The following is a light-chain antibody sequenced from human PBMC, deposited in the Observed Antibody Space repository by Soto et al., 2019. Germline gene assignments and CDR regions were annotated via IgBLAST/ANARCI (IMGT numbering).Light chain of an antibody. CDR1: SSNIGNNA. CDR3: AAWDDSLNVYV. CDR2: YDD. Sequence: QSLLTQPPSVSEAPRQRVTISCSGSSSNIGNNAVNWYQQLPGKAPKLLIYYDDLLPSGVSDRFSGSKSGTSASLAISGLQSEDEADYYCAAWDDSLNVYVFGTGTKLTVL. J-gene: IGLJ1*01. V-gene: IGLV1-36*01.